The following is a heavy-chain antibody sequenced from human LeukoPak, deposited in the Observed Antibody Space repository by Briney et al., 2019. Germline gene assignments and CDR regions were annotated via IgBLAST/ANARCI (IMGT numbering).Heavy chain of an antibody. V-gene: IGHV1-8*01. D-gene: IGHD1-1*01. CDR3: ARDWKALNAFDI. CDR1: GYTFTSYD. CDR2: MNPNSGNT. J-gene: IGHJ3*02. Sequence: ASVKVSCKASGYTFTSYDINWVRQATGQGLEWMGWMNPNSGNTGYAQKFQGRVTMTRNTSISTAYMELSSLRSEDTAVYYCARDWKALNAFDIWGQGTMVTVSS.